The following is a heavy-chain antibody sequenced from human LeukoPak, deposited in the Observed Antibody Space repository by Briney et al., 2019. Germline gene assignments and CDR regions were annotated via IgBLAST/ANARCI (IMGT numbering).Heavy chain of an antibody. CDR1: GGSISGYY. CDR2: IYYSGCT. D-gene: IGHD3-9*01. J-gene: IGHJ4*02. Sequence: SETLSLTCTVSGGSISGYYWSWIRQPPGKGLEWIGYIYYSGCTNYNPSLKSRVIISVDTSKNQFSLKLGSVTAADTAVYYCARADYGDILTGCYHPYDYWGQGTLVTVSS. V-gene: IGHV4-59*01. CDR3: ARADYGDILTGCYHPYDY.